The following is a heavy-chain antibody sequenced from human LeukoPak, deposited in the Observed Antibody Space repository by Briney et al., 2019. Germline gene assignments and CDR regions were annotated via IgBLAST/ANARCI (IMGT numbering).Heavy chain of an antibody. CDR2: ISSSSSYI. D-gene: IGHD6-13*01. Sequence: GGSLRLSCTASEFIFSNAWMSWVRQAPGRGLEWVSSISSSSSYIYYADSVKGRFTISRDNAKNSLYLQMNSLRAEDTAVYYCARDRPGAAVNDAFDIWGQGTMVTVSS. CDR3: ARDRPGAAVNDAFDI. CDR1: EFIFSNAW. V-gene: IGHV3-21*01. J-gene: IGHJ3*02.